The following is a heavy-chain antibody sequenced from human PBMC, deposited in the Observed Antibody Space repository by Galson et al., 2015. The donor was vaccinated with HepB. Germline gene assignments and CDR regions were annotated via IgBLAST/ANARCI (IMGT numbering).Heavy chain of an antibody. CDR3: VRDLLGPDRGFDY. Sequence: SLRLSCAASGFTFTAYWMSWVRQAPGGGLEWVADIKEDGNEEYYVDSVKGRFTISRDNAKNSLYPQMNSLRAEDTAVYFCVRDLLGPDRGFDYWGQGTLVTVSS. CDR1: GFTFTAYW. V-gene: IGHV3-7*01. D-gene: IGHD2-15*01. CDR2: IKEDGNEE. J-gene: IGHJ4*02.